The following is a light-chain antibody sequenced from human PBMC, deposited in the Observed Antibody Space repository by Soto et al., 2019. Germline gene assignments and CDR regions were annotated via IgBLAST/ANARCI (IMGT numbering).Light chain of an antibody. CDR1: SSDVGGYNY. J-gene: IGLJ1*01. CDR3: SSYTTSSIYV. CDR2: DVS. Sequence: QSVLTQPASVSGSPGQSITISCTGTSSDVGGYNYVSWYQQHPGKAPKLMIYDVSDRPSGVSNRFSGSKSGNTASLTISGLQAVYVADYYCSSYTTSSIYVFGTRTKV. V-gene: IGLV2-14*01.